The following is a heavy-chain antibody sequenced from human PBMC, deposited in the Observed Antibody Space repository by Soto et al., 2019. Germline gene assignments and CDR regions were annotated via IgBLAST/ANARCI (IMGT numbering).Heavy chain of an antibody. CDR1: GFTFSDYY. Sequence: GGSLRLSCAASGFTFSDYYMSWIRQAPGKGLEWVSYISSSGSTIYYADSVKGRFTISRDNARNSLYIQMNSLRAEDTAVYYCARAVGHGSGSYKLGYYYYMDVWGKGTTVTVSS. J-gene: IGHJ6*03. CDR3: ARAVGHGSGSYKLGYYYYMDV. D-gene: IGHD3-10*01. CDR2: ISSSGSTI. V-gene: IGHV3-11*01.